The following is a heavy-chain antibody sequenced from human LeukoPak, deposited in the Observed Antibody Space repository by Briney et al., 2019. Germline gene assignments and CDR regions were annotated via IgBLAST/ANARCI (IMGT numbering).Heavy chain of an antibody. Sequence: GASVKVSCKASGGTFSIYAISWVRQAPGQGLEWMGGIIPIFGTANYAQKFQGRVTITADESTSTAYMELSSLRSEDTAVYYCARGRVPAAMPPGDVWGKGTTVTVSS. CDR1: GGTFSIYA. D-gene: IGHD2-2*01. V-gene: IGHV1-69*01. CDR3: ARGRVPAAMPPGDV. CDR2: IIPIFGTA. J-gene: IGHJ6*04.